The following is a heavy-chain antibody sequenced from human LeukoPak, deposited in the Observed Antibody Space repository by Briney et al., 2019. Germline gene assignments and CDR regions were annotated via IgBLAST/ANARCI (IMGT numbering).Heavy chain of an antibody. CDR1: GFTVSTYY. J-gene: IGHJ2*01. CDR2: IYSGGST. D-gene: IGHD7-27*01. CDR3: ARARALNWGSISTQNYYFDL. Sequence: PGGSLRLSCAASGFTVSTYYMTWVRQAPGKGLECVSVIYSGGSTYYADSVKGRFTVSRDNSKNTLYLQMNSLRAEDTAVYYCARARALNWGSISTQNYYFDLWGRGTLVTVSS. V-gene: IGHV3-53*01.